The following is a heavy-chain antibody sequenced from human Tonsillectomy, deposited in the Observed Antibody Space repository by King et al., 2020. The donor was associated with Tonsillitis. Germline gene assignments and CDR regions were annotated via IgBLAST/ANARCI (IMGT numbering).Heavy chain of an antibody. CDR2: ISSNGGRT. V-gene: IGHV3-64*05. CDR3: VKLTYDSSAYPF. Sequence: VQLVESGGGLVQPGGSLRLACSASGFTFSYYTMHWVRQAPGKGLEYVSAISSNGGRTYYAHSVKGRFTISRDDSKNTLYVQMSSLRAEDTAVYYCVKLTYDSSAYPFWGQGTLVTVSS. D-gene: IGHD3-22*01. CDR1: GFTFSYYT. J-gene: IGHJ4*02.